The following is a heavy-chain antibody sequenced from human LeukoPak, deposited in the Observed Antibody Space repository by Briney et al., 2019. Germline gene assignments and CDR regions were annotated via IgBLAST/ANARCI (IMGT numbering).Heavy chain of an antibody. D-gene: IGHD3-10*01. CDR3: ASRGYGSGSTLGFDY. Sequence: SVKVSCKASGGTFSSYAISWVRQAPGQGLEWMGGIIPIFGTANYVQKFQGRVTITADESTSTAYMELSSLRSEDTAVYYCASRGYGSGSTLGFDYWGQGTLVTVSS. CDR2: IIPIFGTA. V-gene: IGHV1-69*01. CDR1: GGTFSSYA. J-gene: IGHJ4*02.